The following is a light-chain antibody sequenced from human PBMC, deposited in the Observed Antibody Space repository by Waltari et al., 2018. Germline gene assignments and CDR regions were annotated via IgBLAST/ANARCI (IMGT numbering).Light chain of an antibody. CDR1: IRDSGGYNL. Sequence: SALTQPPSVSGSPGRSLTIPCPGTIRDSGGYNLVSWYQQHPGKAPKLMIYEGSKRPSGVSNRFSGSKSGNTASLTISGLQAEDEADYYCCSYAGSSSVFGGGTKLTVL. CDR2: EGS. V-gene: IGLV2-23*01. CDR3: CSYAGSSSV. J-gene: IGLJ2*01.